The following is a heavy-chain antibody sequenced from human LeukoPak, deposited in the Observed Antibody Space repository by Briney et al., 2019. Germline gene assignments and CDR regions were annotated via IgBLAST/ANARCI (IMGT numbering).Heavy chain of an antibody. V-gene: IGHV3-64*01. CDR2: ISSNGGST. D-gene: IGHD4-23*01. Sequence: GGSLRLSCAASGFTFISYAMHWVRQAPGKGLEYVSAISSNGGSTYYANSVKGRFTISRDNSKNTLYLQMGSLRAEDMAVYYCARETDYGGNFVGFDYWGQGTLVTVSS. J-gene: IGHJ4*02. CDR3: ARETDYGGNFVGFDY. CDR1: GFTFISYA.